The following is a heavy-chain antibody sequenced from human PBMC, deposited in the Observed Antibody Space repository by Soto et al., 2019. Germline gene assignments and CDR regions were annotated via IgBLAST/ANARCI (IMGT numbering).Heavy chain of an antibody. Sequence: PGESLKISWEASGDSFSTDWIGWVRQMPGKGLEWVGLIYAANSETRYSPSFQGQVTLSVDKSINTAYLQWSSLKASDTAIYYCGRHPPTPPPPGSLDPLGPAPLVTLSS. V-gene: IGHV5-51*01. CDR1: GDSFSTDW. D-gene: IGHD2-15*01. CDR3: GRHPPTPPPPGSLDP. CDR2: IYAANSET. J-gene: IGHJ5*02.